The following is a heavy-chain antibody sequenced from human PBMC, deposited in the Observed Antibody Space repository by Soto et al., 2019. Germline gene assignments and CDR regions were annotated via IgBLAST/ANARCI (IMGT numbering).Heavy chain of an antibody. D-gene: IGHD3-3*01. CDR1: GLSISNHA. CDR3: AKVGVATDGDYL. J-gene: IGHJ5*02. CDR2: ISGGGQAT. Sequence: LRLSFVVSGLSISNHAMTWVRQAPGEGLEWVAVISGGGQATHYVDSVKGRFNISRDNSKNMVFLQMNSLRIEDTALYFCAKVGVATDGDYLWGQGTVVTVSS. V-gene: IGHV3-23*01.